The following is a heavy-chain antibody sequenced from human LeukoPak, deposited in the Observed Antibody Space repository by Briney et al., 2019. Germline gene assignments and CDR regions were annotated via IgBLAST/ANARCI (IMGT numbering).Heavy chain of an antibody. CDR3: ARDPRTSGYSYGLGY. CDR1: GGTFSNYA. V-gene: IGHV1-69*13. D-gene: IGHD5-18*01. Sequence: ASVKVSCKASGGTFSNYAISWVRQAPGQGLDWMGGIIPSFGTANYSQKFQGRVTITADESTSTAYMELSSLRSEDMAIYYCARDPRTSGYSYGLGYWGQGTLVTVSS. J-gene: IGHJ4*02. CDR2: IIPSFGTA.